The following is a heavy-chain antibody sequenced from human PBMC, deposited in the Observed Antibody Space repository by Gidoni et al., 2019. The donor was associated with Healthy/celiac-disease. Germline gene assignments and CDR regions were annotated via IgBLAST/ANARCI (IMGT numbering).Heavy chain of an antibody. Sequence: QVQLQESGPGLVKPSESLSLTCTDSGGSISSYYWSWIRQPPGKGLEWIGYIYYSGSTNYNPSLKSRVTISVDTSKNQFSLKLSSVTAADTAVYYCARDRVEFNAFDIWGQGTMVTVSS. V-gene: IGHV4-59*01. CDR1: GGSISSYY. D-gene: IGHD3-10*01. CDR2: IYYSGST. CDR3: ARDRVEFNAFDI. J-gene: IGHJ3*02.